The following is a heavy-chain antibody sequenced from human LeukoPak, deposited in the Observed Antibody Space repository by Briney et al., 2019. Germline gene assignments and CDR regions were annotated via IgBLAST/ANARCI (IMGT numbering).Heavy chain of an antibody. CDR1: GGSFSGYY. D-gene: IGHD6-13*01. CDR2: INHSGST. V-gene: IGHV4-34*01. Sequence: PSETLSLTCAVYGGSFSGYYWSWIRQPPGKGPEWIGEINHSGSTNYNPSLKSRVTISVDTSKNQFSLKLSSVTAADTAVYYCATYSSSWYLHGRYFQHWGQGTLVTVSS. J-gene: IGHJ1*01. CDR3: ATYSSSWYLHGRYFQH.